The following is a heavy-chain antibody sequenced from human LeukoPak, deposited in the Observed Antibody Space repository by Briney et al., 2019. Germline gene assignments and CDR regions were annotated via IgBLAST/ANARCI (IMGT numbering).Heavy chain of an antibody. CDR3: ARDSVSRQDYDSSGIDAFDI. CDR2: ISAYNGNT. CDR1: GYTFTSYG. V-gene: IGHV1-18*01. D-gene: IGHD3-22*01. J-gene: IGHJ3*02. Sequence: AASVKVSCKASGYTFTSYGISWVRQAPGQGLEWMGWISAYNGNTNYAQKLQGRVTMTTDTSTSTAYMELRSLRSDDTAVYYCARDSVSRQDYDSSGIDAFDIWGQGTMVTVSS.